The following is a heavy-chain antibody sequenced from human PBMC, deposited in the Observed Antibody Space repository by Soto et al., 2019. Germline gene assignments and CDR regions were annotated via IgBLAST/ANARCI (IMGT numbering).Heavy chain of an antibody. V-gene: IGHV3-48*02. CDR3: LGYYDSSGYYVGFDY. Sequence: EVQLVESGGGLVQPGGSLRLSCAASGFTFSSYSMNWVRQAPGKGLEWVSYISSSSSTIYYADSVKGRFTISRDNAKNSLYLQMNRLRDEDTAVYYCLGYYDSSGYYVGFDYWGQGTLVTVSS. CDR2: ISSSSSTI. D-gene: IGHD3-22*01. CDR1: GFTFSSYS. J-gene: IGHJ4*02.